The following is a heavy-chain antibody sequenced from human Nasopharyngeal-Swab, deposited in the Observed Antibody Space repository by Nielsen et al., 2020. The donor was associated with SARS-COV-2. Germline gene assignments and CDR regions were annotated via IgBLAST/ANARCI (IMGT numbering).Heavy chain of an antibody. Sequence: GEPLKISCAASGFTFISNGMHWVHQAPGKGLEWVAFIRYDGSNKYYADSVKGRFTISRDNSKNTLYIQMNSLRAEETAVYYCAKEWDSSSWYYFDYWGQGTLVTVSS. CDR1: GFTFISNG. CDR3: AKEWDSSSWYYFDY. D-gene: IGHD6-13*01. V-gene: IGHV3-30*02. CDR2: IRYDGSNK. J-gene: IGHJ4*02.